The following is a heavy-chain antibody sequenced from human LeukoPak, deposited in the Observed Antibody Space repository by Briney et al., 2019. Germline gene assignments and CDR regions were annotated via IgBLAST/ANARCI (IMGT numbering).Heavy chain of an antibody. J-gene: IGHJ4*02. CDR2: ISQTETT. CDR1: GGSVSSYY. V-gene: IGHV4-59*08. Sequence: SETLSLTCSVSGGSVSSYYWSWVRQTPGKGLEWIGYISQTETTDYGPSLKSRVTISVDTSKNQFSLKLTSVTAADTAVYYCGRRSRSTWNYRRGDYWGQGTLVTVSS. CDR3: GRRSRSTWNYRRGDY. D-gene: IGHD1-7*01.